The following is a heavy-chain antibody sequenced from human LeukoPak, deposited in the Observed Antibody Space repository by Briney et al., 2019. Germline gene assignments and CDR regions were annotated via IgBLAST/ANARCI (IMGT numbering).Heavy chain of an antibody. CDR2: ISSSSRHA. CDR1: GFTFSDYY. Sequence: GGSLRLSCAASGFTFSDYYMTWIRQAPGKGLEWVSYISSSSRHANYADSVKGRFTISRDNAKNTLYLQMNSLRAEDTAVYYCARTGLWRFDYWGQGALVTVSS. CDR3: ARTGLWRFDY. D-gene: IGHD2/OR15-2a*01. J-gene: IGHJ4*02. V-gene: IGHV3-11*06.